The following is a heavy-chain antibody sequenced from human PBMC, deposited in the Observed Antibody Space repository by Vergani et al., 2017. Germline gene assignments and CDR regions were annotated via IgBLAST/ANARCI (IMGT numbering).Heavy chain of an antibody. J-gene: IGHJ2*01. D-gene: IGHD3-9*01. CDR3: ARDRSYDILTGYYPNWYFDL. Sequence: EVQLVESGGGVVRPGGSLRLSCAASGFTFDDYGMSWVRQAPGKGLEWVSGIHWNGGSTGYADSVKGRFTISRDNAKNYLYLQMNSLRAEDTALYYCARDRSYDILTGYYPNWYFDLWGRGTLVTVSS. V-gene: IGHV3-20*04. CDR1: GFTFDDYG. CDR2: IHWNGGST.